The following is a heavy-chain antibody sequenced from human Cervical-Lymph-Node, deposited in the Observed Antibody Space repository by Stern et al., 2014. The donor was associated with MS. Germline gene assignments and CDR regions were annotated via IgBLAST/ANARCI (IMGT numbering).Heavy chain of an antibody. J-gene: IGHJ6*02. V-gene: IGHV3-21*01. Sequence: EMQLVESGGGLVKPGGSLRLSCAASGFTFSSYSMNWVRQAPGKGLEWVSSISSSSSYIYYADSVKVRFTISRDNAKNSLYLQMNSLRAEDTAVYYCARGDYSSDWEYYYYGMDVWGQGTTVTVSS. D-gene: IGHD6-19*01. CDR2: ISSSSSYI. CDR1: GFTFSSYS. CDR3: ARGDYSSDWEYYYYGMDV.